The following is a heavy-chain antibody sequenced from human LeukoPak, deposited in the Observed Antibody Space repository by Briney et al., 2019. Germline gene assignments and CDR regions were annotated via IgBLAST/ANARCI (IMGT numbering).Heavy chain of an antibody. CDR2: ISASGGST. V-gene: IGHV3-23*01. CDR1: GFTFSSSA. CDR3: ARDSVGATNYFDY. J-gene: IGHJ4*02. D-gene: IGHD1-26*01. Sequence: GGSLRLSCAASGFTFSSSAMSWVRQVPGKGLEWVSGISASGGSTYYADSVRGRFTISRDNSKNTLYLQMNSLRAEDTAVYYCARDSVGATNYFDYWGQGTLVTVSS.